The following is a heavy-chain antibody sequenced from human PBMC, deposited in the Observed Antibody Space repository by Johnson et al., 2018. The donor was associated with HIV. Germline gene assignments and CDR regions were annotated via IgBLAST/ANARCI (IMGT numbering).Heavy chain of an antibody. CDR1: GFTFSNYG. J-gene: IGHJ3*02. CDR3: AKGRSMYYYESSGWGGAFDI. CDR2: IWYDGSNK. Sequence: QVQLVESGGGVVQPGRSLRLSCAASGFTFSNYGMHWVRQAPGKGLEWVAVIWYDGSNKYYADSVKGRFTISRDNSKNTLYLQMNSLRAEDTAVYYCAKGRSMYYYESSGWGGAFDIWGQGTMVTVSS. V-gene: IGHV3-33*06. D-gene: IGHD3-22*01.